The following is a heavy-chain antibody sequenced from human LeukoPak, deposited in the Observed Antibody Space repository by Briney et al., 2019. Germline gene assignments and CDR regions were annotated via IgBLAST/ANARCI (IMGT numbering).Heavy chain of an antibody. J-gene: IGHJ4*02. Sequence: SETLSLTCAVYGGSFSGYYWSWIRQPPGKGLEWIGEINHSGSTNYNPSLKSRVTISVDTSKNQFSLKLSSVTAADTAVYCCARGGLAYCGGDCYSEPRNWGQGTLVTVSS. CDR2: INHSGST. CDR3: ARGGLAYCGGDCYSEPRN. V-gene: IGHV4-34*01. CDR1: GGSFSGYY. D-gene: IGHD2-21*02.